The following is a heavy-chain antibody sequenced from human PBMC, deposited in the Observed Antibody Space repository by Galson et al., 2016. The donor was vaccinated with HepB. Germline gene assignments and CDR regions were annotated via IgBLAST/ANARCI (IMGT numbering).Heavy chain of an antibody. D-gene: IGHD2-2*01. J-gene: IGHJ4*02. Sequence: GLEWVSGISWNSDSIGYADSVKGRFTISRDNAKNSLYLQMNSLRAEDTALYYCAKSDCSSTSCFPDYWGQGTLVTVSS. CDR3: AKSDCSSTSCFPDY. V-gene: IGHV3-9*01. CDR2: ISWNSDSI.